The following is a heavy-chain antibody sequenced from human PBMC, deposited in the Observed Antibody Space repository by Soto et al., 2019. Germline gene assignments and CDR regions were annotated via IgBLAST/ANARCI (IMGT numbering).Heavy chain of an antibody. CDR1: GYTFSNFV. J-gene: IGHJ6*02. V-gene: IGHV1-3*01. Sequence: ASVKVSCKASGYTFSNFVMQWVRQAPGQRLEWMGWINRGDGNTKYSQKFQGRVTITRDTSASTTYMELSSLRSEDTAVYYCAALFQTIGYYTMDVWGQGTTVTVSS. CDR2: INRGDGNT. CDR3: AALFQTIGYYTMDV.